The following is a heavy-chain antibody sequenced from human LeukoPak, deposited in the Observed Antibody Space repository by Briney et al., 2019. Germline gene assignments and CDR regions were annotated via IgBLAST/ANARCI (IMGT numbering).Heavy chain of an antibody. CDR1: GYTFTSYY. D-gene: IGHD3-3*01. CDR3: ARGPGYDFWSGYYYYYYYMDV. Sequence: ASVKVSCKASGYTFTSYYMHWVRQAPGQGLEWMGIINPSGGSTSYAQKFQGRVTMTRDTSTSTVYMELSSLRSEDTAVYYCARGPGYDFWSGYYYYYYYMDVWGKGTTVTVSS. V-gene: IGHV1-46*01. J-gene: IGHJ6*03. CDR2: INPSGGST.